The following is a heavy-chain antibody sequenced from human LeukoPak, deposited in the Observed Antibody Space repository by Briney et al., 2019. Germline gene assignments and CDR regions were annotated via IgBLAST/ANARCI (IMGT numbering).Heavy chain of an antibody. V-gene: IGHV3-21*01. CDR1: GFTLTDYS. CDR3: ARDGSGFYLYYYMDV. Sequence: KTGGSLRLSCAASGFTLTDYSMTWVRQAPGKGLEWVSSISTVSTYKFYSDSVKGRFTISRDNAKNILYLQMSSLSAEDAGVYYCARDGSGFYLYYYMDVWGRGTPVTVSS. CDR2: ISTVSTYK. D-gene: IGHD6-25*01. J-gene: IGHJ6*03.